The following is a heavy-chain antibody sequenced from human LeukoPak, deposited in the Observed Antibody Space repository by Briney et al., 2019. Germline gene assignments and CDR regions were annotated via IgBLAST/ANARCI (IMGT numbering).Heavy chain of an antibody. Sequence: ASVKVSCKASGYTFTGYYMHWVRQAPGQGLEWMGWINPNSGGTNYAQKLQGRVTMTTDTSTSTAYMELRSLRSDDTAVYYCARDTPDDYSSGWYWLWFDPWGQGTLVTVSS. J-gene: IGHJ5*02. V-gene: IGHV1-2*02. D-gene: IGHD6-19*01. CDR2: INPNSGGT. CDR1: GYTFTGYY. CDR3: ARDTPDDYSSGWYWLWFDP.